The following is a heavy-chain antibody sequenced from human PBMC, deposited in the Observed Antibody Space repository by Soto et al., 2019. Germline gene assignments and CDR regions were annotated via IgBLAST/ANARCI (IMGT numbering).Heavy chain of an antibody. CDR1: GFTFSDYY. J-gene: IGHJ4*02. Sequence: TGRSLRLSCAASGFTFSDYYIHWIRRAPGKGLEWISYISGNGEIIQYAASARGRFTISRDNAENSVYLEMDSLRAEDTALYYCARDVDADFRTDFDYGVRGTLVNVSS. CDR2: ISGNGEII. CDR3: ARDVDADFRTDFDY. D-gene: IGHD4-17*01. V-gene: IGHV3-11*01.